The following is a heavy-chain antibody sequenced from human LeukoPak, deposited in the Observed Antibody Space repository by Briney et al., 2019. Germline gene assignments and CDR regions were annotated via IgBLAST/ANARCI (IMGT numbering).Heavy chain of an antibody. D-gene: IGHD3-10*01. J-gene: IGHJ5*02. CDR1: GGSISSDDYY. CDR2: IHYSGST. V-gene: IGHV4-30-4*01. CDR3: ARARGFGEGDWFDP. Sequence: SETLSLTCTVSGGSISSDDYYWSWIRQPPGKGLDWIGYIHYSGSTYYNPSLKSRVTISLDTSKSQFSLKLSSVTAADTAVYYSARARGFGEGDWFDPWGQGTLVTVSS.